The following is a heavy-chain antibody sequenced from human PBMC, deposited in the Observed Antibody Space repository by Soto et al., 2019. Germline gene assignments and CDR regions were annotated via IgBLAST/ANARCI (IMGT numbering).Heavy chain of an antibody. D-gene: IGHD5-18*01. Sequence: QVQLVQSGAEVKKPGASVKVSCKASGYTFTSYGISWVRQAPGQGLEWMGWISAYNGNTNYAQKLQGRVTMTTNTSTSTAYRELSSLRSDDTAVYYSARDGRGTARGCKAGGWFDPWGQGTLVTVSS. CDR2: ISAYNGNT. J-gene: IGHJ5*02. CDR3: ARDGRGTARGCKAGGWFDP. V-gene: IGHV1-18*01. CDR1: GYTFTSYG.